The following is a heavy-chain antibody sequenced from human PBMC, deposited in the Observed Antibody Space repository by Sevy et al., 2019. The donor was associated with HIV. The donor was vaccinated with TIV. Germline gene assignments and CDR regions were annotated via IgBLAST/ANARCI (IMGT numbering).Heavy chain of an antibody. D-gene: IGHD3-10*01. CDR2: LWYDGTNK. CDR1: GFTFSSYG. V-gene: IGHV3-33*01. Sequence: GGSLRLSCAASGFTFSSYGMHWVRQAPGKGLEWVALLWYDGTNKYYADSGKGRFTISEDNSKNTLYLQMNSLRAEDTAVYYCASGAYYYASRSQNFDYWGPGTLVTVSS. J-gene: IGHJ4*02. CDR3: ASGAYYYASRSQNFDY.